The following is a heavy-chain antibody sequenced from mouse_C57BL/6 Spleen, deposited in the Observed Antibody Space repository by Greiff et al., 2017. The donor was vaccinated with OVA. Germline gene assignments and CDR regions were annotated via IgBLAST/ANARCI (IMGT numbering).Heavy chain of an antibody. CDR3: ARVGYYGSSYEDY. CDR1: GYSITSGYY. D-gene: IGHD1-1*01. Sequence: EVQLQESGPGLVKPSQSLSLTCSVTGYSITSGYYWNWIRQFPGNKLEWMGYISYDGSNNYNPSLKNRISITRDTSKNQFFLKLNSVTTEDTATYYCARVGYYGSSYEDYWGQGTSVTVSS. J-gene: IGHJ4*01. V-gene: IGHV3-6*01. CDR2: ISYDGSN.